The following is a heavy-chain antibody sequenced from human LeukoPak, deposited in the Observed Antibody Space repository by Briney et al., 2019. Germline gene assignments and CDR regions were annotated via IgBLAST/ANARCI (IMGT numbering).Heavy chain of an antibody. CDR3: ARDRVEMATISAFDI. D-gene: IGHD5-24*01. CDR1: GYTFTGYY. CDR2: IIPIFGTA. J-gene: IGHJ3*02. V-gene: IGHV1-69*13. Sequence: GASVKVSCKASGYTFTGYYMHWVRQAPGQGLEWMGGIIPIFGTANYAQKFQGRVTITADESTSTAYMELSSLRSEDTAVYYCARDRVEMATISAFDIWGQGTMVTVSS.